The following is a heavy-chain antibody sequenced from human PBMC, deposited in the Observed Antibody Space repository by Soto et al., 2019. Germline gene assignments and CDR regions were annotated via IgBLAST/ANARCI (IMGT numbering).Heavy chain of an antibody. V-gene: IGHV1-46*03. D-gene: IGHD2-2*01. CDR2: INPSGGST. CDR1: GYTFTRYY. J-gene: IGHJ5*02. CDR3: ARYAGYCSSTCCPWKIPFDP. Sequence: SSVKVSCKASGYTFTRYYMHWVRQAPGQGLEWMGIINPSGGSTSYAQKFQGRVTMTRDTSTSTVYMELSSLRSEDTAVYYCARYAGYCSSTCCPWKIPFDPWGQGTLVTVSS.